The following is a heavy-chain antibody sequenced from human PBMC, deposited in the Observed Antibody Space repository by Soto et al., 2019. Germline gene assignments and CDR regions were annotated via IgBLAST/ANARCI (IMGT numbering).Heavy chain of an antibody. CDR2: IYTRRST. CDR3: ARDEYYYDSSGSRTWYFDL. CDR1: GRSLSSYC. J-gene: IGHJ2*01. V-gene: IGHV4-4*07. D-gene: IGHD3-22*01. Sequence: SQSLSLAWTVAGRSLSSYCWRWVRHPAGKGLEWVGRIYTRRSTNYNPSIKSRVTMSVDTSKNQFSLKLSSVTAADTAVYYCARDEYYYDSSGSRTWYFDLWGRGTPVTVSS.